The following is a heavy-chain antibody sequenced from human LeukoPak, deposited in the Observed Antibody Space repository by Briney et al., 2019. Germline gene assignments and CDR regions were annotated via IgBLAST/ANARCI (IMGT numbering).Heavy chain of an antibody. D-gene: IGHD6-19*01. CDR3: ARRIAVAGVSYYFDY. CDR1: GYSFASYW. Sequence: GESLKISCKGSGYSFASYWIGWVRQMPGKGLEWMGIIYPGDSDTRYSPSFQGQVTISADKSISTAYLQWSSLKASDTAMYYCARRIAVAGVSYYFDYWGQGTLVTVSS. J-gene: IGHJ4*02. V-gene: IGHV5-51*01. CDR2: IYPGDSDT.